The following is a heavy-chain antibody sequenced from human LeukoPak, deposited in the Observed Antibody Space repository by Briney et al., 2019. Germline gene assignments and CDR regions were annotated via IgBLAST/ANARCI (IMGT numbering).Heavy chain of an antibody. CDR1: GFPFSSYA. CDR3: APFTYYSP. J-gene: IGHJ4*02. D-gene: IGHD3-10*01. CDR2: ISGSGGST. V-gene: IGHV3-23*01. Sequence: GGSLTLSCPASGFPFSSYAMSGVRQATGKDVEWVSAISGSGGSTYYAASVKGRFTISRDNSKNTLYLQMNSLRAEDTAVYYCAPFTYYSPWGQGTLVTVSS.